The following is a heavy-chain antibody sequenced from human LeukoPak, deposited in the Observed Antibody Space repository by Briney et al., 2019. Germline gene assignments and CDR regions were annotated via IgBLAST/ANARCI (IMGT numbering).Heavy chain of an antibody. CDR1: GYTFTSYG. Sequence: ASVKVSCKASGYTFTSYGISWVRQAPGQGLEGMGWISAYNGNTNYAQKVQGRVTMTTETSTSTAYMELRRLRSDDTAVYHCARHAYGDYAQLFVYWGQGTLVTVSS. V-gene: IGHV1-18*04. J-gene: IGHJ4*02. CDR2: ISAYNGNT. CDR3: ARHAYGDYAQLFVY. D-gene: IGHD4-17*01.